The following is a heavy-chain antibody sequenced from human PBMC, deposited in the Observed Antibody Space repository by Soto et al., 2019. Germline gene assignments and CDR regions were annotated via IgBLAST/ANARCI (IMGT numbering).Heavy chain of an antibody. CDR2: MNPNGGNT. V-gene: IGHV1-8*01. D-gene: IGHD6-13*01. CDR1: GYTFTSYD. Sequence: ASVKVSCKASGYTFTSYDINWVRQATGQGLEWMGWMNPNGGNTGYAQKFQGRVTMTRDTSISTAYMELSSLRSEDTAVYYCAKDRPYSSSPGWFDPWGQGTLVTVSS. J-gene: IGHJ5*02. CDR3: AKDRPYSSSPGWFDP.